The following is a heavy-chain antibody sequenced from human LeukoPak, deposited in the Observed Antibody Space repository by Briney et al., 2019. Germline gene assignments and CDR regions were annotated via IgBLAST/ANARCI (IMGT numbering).Heavy chain of an antibody. D-gene: IGHD6-13*01. CDR1: GGSISSYY. J-gene: IGHJ4*02. CDR2: IYYSGST. CDR3: ARVSWYGRKYYFDY. V-gene: IGHV4-59*01. Sequence: SETLSLTCTVSGGSISSYYWSWIRQPPGKGLEWIGYIYYSGSTNYNPSLKSRVTISVDTSKNQFSLKLSSVTAADTAVYYCARVSWYGRKYYFDYWGQGTLVTVSS.